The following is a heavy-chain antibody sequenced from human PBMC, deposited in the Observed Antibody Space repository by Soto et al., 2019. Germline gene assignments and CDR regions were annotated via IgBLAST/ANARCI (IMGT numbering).Heavy chain of an antibody. V-gene: IGHV1-18*01. J-gene: IGHJ6*02. CDR3: ARRNGGNYYYSYGMDV. D-gene: IGHD2-15*01. CDR1: GYTFTSYG. Sequence: GASVKVSCKASGYTFTSYGISWVRQAPGQGLEWMGWISAYNGNANYAQKLQGRVTMTTDTSTSTAYMELRSLRSDDTAVYYCARRNGGNYYYSYGMDVWGQGTTVTVSS. CDR2: ISAYNGNA.